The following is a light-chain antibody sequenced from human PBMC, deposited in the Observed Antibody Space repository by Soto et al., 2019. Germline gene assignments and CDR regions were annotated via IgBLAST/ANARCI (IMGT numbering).Light chain of an antibody. Sequence: EIVLTQSPGTLSLSPGERATLSCRASQSVSSTCLAWYQQKPGQAPRLLIYDASRRATGIPDRFSGSGSGTDFTLTISRLEPEDFAVYYCQQYDTSPFTFGPGTKVDVK. CDR3: QQYDTSPFT. CDR1: QSVSSTC. J-gene: IGKJ3*01. V-gene: IGKV3-20*01. CDR2: DAS.